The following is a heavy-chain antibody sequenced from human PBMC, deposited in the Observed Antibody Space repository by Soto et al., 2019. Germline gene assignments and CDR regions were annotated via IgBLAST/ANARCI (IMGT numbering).Heavy chain of an antibody. CDR1: GGSFSGYY. J-gene: IGHJ4*02. CDR3: ASESDDRDFDY. CDR2: INHSGST. Sequence: SETLSLTCAVYGGSFSGYYWSWIRQPPGKGLEWTGEINHSGSTNYNPSLKSRVTISVDTSKNQFSLKLSSVTAADTAVYYCASESDDRDFDYWGQGTLVIVSS. V-gene: IGHV4-34*01.